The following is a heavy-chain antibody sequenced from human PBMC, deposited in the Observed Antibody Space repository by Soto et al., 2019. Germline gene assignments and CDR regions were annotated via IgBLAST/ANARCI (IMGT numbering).Heavy chain of an antibody. CDR2: INHSGST. Sequence: NPSETLSLTCAVYGGSFSGYYWSWIRQPPGKGLEWIGEINHSGSTNYNPSLKSRVTISVDTSKNQFSLKLSSVTAADTAVYYCARGRKGRLLWFGELSSWFDPWGQGTLVTVSS. D-gene: IGHD3-10*01. CDR3: ARGRKGRLLWFGELSSWFDP. V-gene: IGHV4-34*01. CDR1: GGSFSGYY. J-gene: IGHJ5*02.